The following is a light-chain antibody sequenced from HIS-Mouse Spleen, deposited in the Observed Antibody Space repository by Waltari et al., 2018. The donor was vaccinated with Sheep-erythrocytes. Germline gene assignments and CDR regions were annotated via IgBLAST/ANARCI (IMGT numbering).Light chain of an antibody. CDR2: EGS. V-gene: IGLV2-23*01. CDR1: SSYVGSYTL. Sequence: QSALTQPASVSGSPGQSITISCTGTSSYVGSYTLVSWYQQHPGKAPKIMIYEGSKRPSGVSNRFSGSKSGNTASLTISGLQAEDEADYYCCSYAGSSTPWVFGGGTKLTVL. J-gene: IGLJ3*02. CDR3: CSYAGSSTPWV.